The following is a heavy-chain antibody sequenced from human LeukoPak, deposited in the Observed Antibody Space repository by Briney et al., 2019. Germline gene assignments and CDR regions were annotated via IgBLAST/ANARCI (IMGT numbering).Heavy chain of an antibody. CDR2: IYYSGST. D-gene: IGHD3-3*01. CDR1: GYSISSGYY. J-gene: IGHJ3*02. CDR3: ARRGGDYYDDAFDI. V-gene: IGHV4-38-2*02. Sequence: SETLSLTCTVSGYSISSGYYWGWIRQPPGKGLEWIGYIYYSGSTNHNPSLKSRVTILIDTSKNQFSLKLSSVTAADTAVYYCARRGGDYYDDAFDIWGQGTMVTVSS.